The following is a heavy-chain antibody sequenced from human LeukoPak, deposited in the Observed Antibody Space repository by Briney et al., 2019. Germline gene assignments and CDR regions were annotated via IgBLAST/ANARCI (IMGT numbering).Heavy chain of an antibody. V-gene: IGHV3-7*01. Sequence: GGSLRLSCAASGFTFSSYWMSWVRQAPGKGLEWVANIKQDGSEKYYVDSVKGRFTISRDNAKNSLYLQMNSLRAEDTAVYYCARDKSGWHLYYYYYMDVWGKGTTVTVSS. CDR3: ARDKSGWHLYYYYYMDV. D-gene: IGHD6-19*01. J-gene: IGHJ6*03. CDR2: IKQDGSEK. CDR1: GFTFSSYW.